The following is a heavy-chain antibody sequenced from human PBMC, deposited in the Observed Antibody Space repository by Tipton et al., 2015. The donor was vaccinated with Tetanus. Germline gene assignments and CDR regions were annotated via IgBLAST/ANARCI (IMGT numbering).Heavy chain of an antibody. CDR3: ARQVLSYGLGS. V-gene: IGHV4-59*01. CDR2: IYYSGST. J-gene: IGHJ5*02. Sequence: TLSLTCTVSGGSISSYYWSWIRQPPGKGLEWIGYIYYSGSTNYNPSLKSRVTISVDTSKNQFSLKLSSVTAADTAVYYCARQVLSYGLGSWGQGTLVTVSS. D-gene: IGHD3-10*01. CDR1: GGSISSYY.